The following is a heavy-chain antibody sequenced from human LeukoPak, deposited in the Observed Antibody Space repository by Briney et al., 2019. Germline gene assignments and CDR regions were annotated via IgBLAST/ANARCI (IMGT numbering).Heavy chain of an antibody. CDR3: AKETMYFDY. CDR2: IYSGGGT. V-gene: IGHV3-53*01. D-gene: IGHD1-1*01. Sequence: GGSLRLSCAASGFTVSSNYMNWVRQAPGKGLEWVSVIYSGGGTYYAESVKGHFTISRDNSKNTVYLQMNSLSAEDTAVYYCAKETMYFDYWSQGTLVTVSS. CDR1: GFTVSSNY. J-gene: IGHJ4*02.